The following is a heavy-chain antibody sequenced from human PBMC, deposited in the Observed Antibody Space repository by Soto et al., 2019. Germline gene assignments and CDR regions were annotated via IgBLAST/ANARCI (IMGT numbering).Heavy chain of an antibody. J-gene: IGHJ4*02. Sequence: SETLSLTCIVSGGSISSYYWSWIRQPPGKGLEWIGYVYYSGTTYHNPSLKSRVTMSVDTSNNQFSLKVSSVTAADTAVYYCARAGYSYNTGYYFDYWGQGTLVTVSS. D-gene: IGHD5-18*01. CDR3: ARAGYSYNTGYYFDY. V-gene: IGHV4-59*01. CDR2: VYYSGTT. CDR1: GGSISSYY.